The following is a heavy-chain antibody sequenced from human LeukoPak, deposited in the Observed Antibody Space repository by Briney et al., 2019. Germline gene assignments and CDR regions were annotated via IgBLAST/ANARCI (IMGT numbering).Heavy chain of an antibody. CDR1: GFTFDDYG. Sequence: RAGGSLRLSCAASGFTFDDYGMTWVRQAPGKGLEWVSGINWNAGSTGYADSVKGRFTISRDNAKNSLYLQVNSLRAEDTALYYCARAPRYYGSGTYFDYWGQGTLVTVSS. V-gene: IGHV3-20*04. D-gene: IGHD3-10*01. CDR2: INWNAGST. CDR3: ARAPRYYGSGTYFDY. J-gene: IGHJ4*02.